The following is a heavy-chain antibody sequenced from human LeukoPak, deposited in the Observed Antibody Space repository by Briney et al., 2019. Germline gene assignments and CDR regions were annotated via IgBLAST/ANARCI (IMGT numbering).Heavy chain of an antibody. D-gene: IGHD6-19*01. CDR1: GFTFSSYA. J-gene: IGHJ4*02. CDR2: IKQDGSEK. CDR3: ARRQWLVDFDY. Sequence: GGSLRLSCAASGFTFSSYAMHWVRQAPGKGLEWVANIKQDGSEKYYVDSVKGRFTISRDNAKNSLYLQMNSLRAEDTAVYYCARRQWLVDFDYWGQGTLVTVSS. V-gene: IGHV3-7*01.